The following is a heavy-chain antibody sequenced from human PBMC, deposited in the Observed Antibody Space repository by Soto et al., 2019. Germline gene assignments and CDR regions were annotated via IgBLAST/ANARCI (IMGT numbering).Heavy chain of an antibody. J-gene: IGHJ4*02. CDR3: ATFYGGDCTTTTCYGDFDY. D-gene: IGHD2-2*01. CDR2: IIPLFGIT. Sequence: QVQLVQSGAEVKKPGSSVKVSCKASGGIFNRYSVSWVRQAPGQGLEWMGRIIPLFGITNYAQKFQGRVMITADKSTNTAYMEVNGLRSEDTALYYCATFYGGDCTTTTCYGDFDYWGQGKLVTVTS. V-gene: IGHV1-69*02. CDR1: GGIFNRYS.